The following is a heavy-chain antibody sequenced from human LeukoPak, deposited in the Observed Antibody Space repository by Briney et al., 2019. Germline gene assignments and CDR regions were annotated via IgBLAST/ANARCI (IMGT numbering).Heavy chain of an antibody. CDR3: ARERTYYDILTGYYDAFDI. V-gene: IGHV1-18*01. D-gene: IGHD3-9*01. Sequence: GASVKVSCKASGYTFTSYGISWVRQAPGQGLEWMGWISAYNGNTNYAQKLQGRVTMTTDTSTSTAYMELRSLRSDDTAVYYCARERTYYDILTGYYDAFDIWGQGTMVTVSS. CDR1: GYTFTSYG. J-gene: IGHJ3*02. CDR2: ISAYNGNT.